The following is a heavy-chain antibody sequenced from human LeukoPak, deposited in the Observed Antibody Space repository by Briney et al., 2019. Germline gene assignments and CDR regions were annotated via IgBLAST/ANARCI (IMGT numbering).Heavy chain of an antibody. V-gene: IGHV3-30*18. CDR1: GFTFSSYG. CDR2: ISYDGSNK. Sequence: GGSLRLSCAAPGFTFSSYGMHWVRQAPGKGLEWVAVISYDGSNKYYADSVKGRFTISRDNSKNTLYLQMNSLRAEDTAVYYCAKDQNPVRGVTQLDYWGQGTLVTVSS. J-gene: IGHJ4*02. CDR3: AKDQNPVRGVTQLDY. D-gene: IGHD3-10*01.